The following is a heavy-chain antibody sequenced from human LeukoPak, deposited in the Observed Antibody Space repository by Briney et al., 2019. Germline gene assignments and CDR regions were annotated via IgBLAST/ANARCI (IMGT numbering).Heavy chain of an antibody. V-gene: IGHV4-4*07. D-gene: IGHD7-27*01. J-gene: IGHJ3*02. Sequence: SETLSLTCTVSGGSISSYCWSWIRQPAGKGLEWIGRIYTSGSTNYNPSLKSRVTMSVDTSKNQFSLKLSSVTAADTAVYYCARDLLTGDYDAFDIWGQGTMVTVSS. CDR2: IYTSGST. CDR1: GGSISSYC. CDR3: ARDLLTGDYDAFDI.